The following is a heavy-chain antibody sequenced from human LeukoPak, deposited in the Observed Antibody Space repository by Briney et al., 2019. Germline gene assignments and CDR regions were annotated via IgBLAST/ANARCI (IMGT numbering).Heavy chain of an antibody. Sequence: GGSLRLSCAASGFTVSSNYMSWVRQAPGKGLEWVSVNYSGGSTYYADSVKGRFTISRDNSKNTLYPQMNSLRAEDTAVYYCARAGRSAGTSGLVVYWGQGTLVTVSS. D-gene: IGHD6-13*01. V-gene: IGHV3-53*01. CDR3: ARAGRSAGTSGLVVY. CDR2: NYSGGST. CDR1: GFTVSSNY. J-gene: IGHJ4*02.